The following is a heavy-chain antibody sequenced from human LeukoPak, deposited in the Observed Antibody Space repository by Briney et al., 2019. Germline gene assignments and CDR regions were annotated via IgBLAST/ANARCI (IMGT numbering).Heavy chain of an antibody. CDR1: GFTFSSYG. CDR2: IWYDGSNK. Sequence: PGRSLRLSCAASGFTFSSYGMHWVRQAPGKGLGWVAVIWYDGSNKYYADSVKGRFTISRDNSKNTLYLQMNSLRAEDTAVYYCAREEDDYGGSFDYWGQGTLVTVSS. J-gene: IGHJ4*02. V-gene: IGHV3-33*01. CDR3: AREEDDYGGSFDY. D-gene: IGHD4-17*01.